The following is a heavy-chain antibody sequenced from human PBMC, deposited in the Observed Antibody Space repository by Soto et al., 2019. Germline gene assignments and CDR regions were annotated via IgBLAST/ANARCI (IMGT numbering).Heavy chain of an antibody. CDR1: GYIFTTYG. CDR2: ISAHNGNT. CDR3: ARGWYGDY. Sequence: QVHLVQSGAEVKKPGASVKVSCKGSGYIFTTYGITWVRQAPGQGLEWMGWISAHNGNTKDAQKLQGRVTVTRDTSSRTAYMELRNLGCDDTAVYYCARGWYGDYWGQGALVTVSS. J-gene: IGHJ4*02. V-gene: IGHV1-18*01. D-gene: IGHD2-15*01.